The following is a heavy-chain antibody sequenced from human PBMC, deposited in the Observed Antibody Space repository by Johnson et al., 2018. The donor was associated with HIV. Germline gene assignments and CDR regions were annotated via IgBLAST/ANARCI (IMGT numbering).Heavy chain of an antibody. V-gene: IGHV3-33*06. CDR3: AKDRRVVGAYDAVDI. CDR2: IWYDGNNK. D-gene: IGHD1-26*01. Sequence: QVQLVESGGGVVQPGRSLRLSCAASGFTFSSYGMHWVRQAPGKGLEWVAVIWYDGNNKYYADSVKGRFTISRDNSKNTLYLEMNSLRAEDTAVYHCAKDRRVVGAYDAVDIWGQGTMVTVSS. CDR1: GFTFSSYG. J-gene: IGHJ3*02.